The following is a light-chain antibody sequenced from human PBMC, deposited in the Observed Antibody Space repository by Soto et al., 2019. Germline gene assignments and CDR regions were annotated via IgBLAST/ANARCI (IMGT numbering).Light chain of an antibody. CDR3: SSYATTDRRV. V-gene: IGLV2-14*01. CDR2: EVR. CDR1: KDTIGRVDF. J-gene: IGLJ1*01. Sequence: QSALTQPASVSGSPGQSITISCTGTKDTIGRVDFVSWYQQHPHKAPKLIIYEVRKRPSGVSDRFSGSKSGNTASLTISGLQTEDEADYYCSSYATTDRRVFGTGTKVTVL.